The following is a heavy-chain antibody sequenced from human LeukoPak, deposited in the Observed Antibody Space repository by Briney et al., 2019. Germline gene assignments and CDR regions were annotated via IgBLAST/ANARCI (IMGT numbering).Heavy chain of an antibody. Sequence: PSETLSLTCTVSGGSITTSSYYWGWLRQPPGKGLEWIGSLYYSGTTYYNPSLKSRVTISVDTSKNQFSLKLSSVTAADTAVYYCAITMVRGVRRNTRGPLDYWGQGTLVTGPS. D-gene: IGHD3-10*01. CDR3: AITMVRGVRRNTRGPLDY. V-gene: IGHV4-39*01. CDR2: LYYSGTT. J-gene: IGHJ4*02. CDR1: GGSITTSSYY.